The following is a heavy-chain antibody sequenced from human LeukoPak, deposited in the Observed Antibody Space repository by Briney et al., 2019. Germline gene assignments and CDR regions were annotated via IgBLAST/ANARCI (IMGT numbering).Heavy chain of an antibody. D-gene: IGHD7-27*01. CDR3: ARDYGDGYFDY. Sequence: GGSLRLSCAASGFTFSSYAMHWVRQAPGKGLEYVSAISSNGGSTYYANSVKGRFTISRDNSKNTLYLQMGSLRAEDMAVYYCARDYGDGYFDYWGQGTLVIVSS. CDR2: ISSNGGST. CDR1: GFTFSSYA. J-gene: IGHJ4*02. V-gene: IGHV3-64*01.